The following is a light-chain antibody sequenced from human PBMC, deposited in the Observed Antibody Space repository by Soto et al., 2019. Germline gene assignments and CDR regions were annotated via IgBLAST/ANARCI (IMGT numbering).Light chain of an antibody. V-gene: IGLV2-14*01. CDR2: EVS. CDR3: SSYTSSSTLVV. CDR1: SSDIGDYNY. Sequence: QSALTQPASVSGSPGQSITISCTGTSSDIGDYNYVSWYQQHPGKAPKLMIYEVSNRPSGVSSRFSASKSGNTASLTISGLQTEDEADYYCSSYTSSSTLVVFGGGTKLTVL. J-gene: IGLJ2*01.